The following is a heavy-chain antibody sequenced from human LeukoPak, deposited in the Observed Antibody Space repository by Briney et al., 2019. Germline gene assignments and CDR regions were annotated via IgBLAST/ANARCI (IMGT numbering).Heavy chain of an antibody. CDR3: ARGRSAPVGFGAPPGSY. CDR2: INHSGST. V-gene: IGHV4-34*01. D-gene: IGHD3-10*01. Sequence: SETLSLTCAVYGGSFSGYYWSWIRQPPGKGLEWIGEINHSGSTNYNPSLKSRVTISVDTSKNQFSLKLSSVTAADTAVYYCARGRSAPVGFGAPPGSYWGQGTLVTVSS. CDR1: GGSFSGYY. J-gene: IGHJ4*02.